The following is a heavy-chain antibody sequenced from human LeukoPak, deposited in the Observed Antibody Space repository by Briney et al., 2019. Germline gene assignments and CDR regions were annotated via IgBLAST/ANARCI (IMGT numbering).Heavy chain of an antibody. D-gene: IGHD6-13*01. CDR2: INPNSGGT. V-gene: IGHV1-2*02. CDR1: GYTFTGYY. J-gene: IGHJ4*02. CDR3: ARVPPAIAAAGSLYFDY. Sequence: ASVKVSCKASGYTFTGYYMHWVRQAPGQGLEWMGWINPNSGGTNYAQKFQGRVTMTRDTSISTAYMELSRLRSDDTAVYYCARVPPAIAAAGSLYFDYWGEGPLVTVSS.